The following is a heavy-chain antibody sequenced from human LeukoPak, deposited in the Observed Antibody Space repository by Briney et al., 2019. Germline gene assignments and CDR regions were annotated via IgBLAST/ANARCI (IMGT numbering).Heavy chain of an antibody. Sequence: SETLSLTCTVSGGSISSSSYYWGRIRQPPGKGLEWIGSIYYSGSTCYNPSLKSRVTIPVETSKTQSSLKLSSVTAAATAVYYCARLGIAGSQGVDYWGQGTLVTVSS. J-gene: IGHJ4*02. D-gene: IGHD1-14*01. V-gene: IGHV4-39*01. CDR3: ARLGIAGSQGVDY. CDR2: IYYSGST. CDR1: GGSISSSSYY.